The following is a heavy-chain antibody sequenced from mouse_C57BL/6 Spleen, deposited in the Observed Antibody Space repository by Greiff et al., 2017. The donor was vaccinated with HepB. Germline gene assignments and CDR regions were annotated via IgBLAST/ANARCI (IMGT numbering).Heavy chain of an antibody. J-gene: IGHJ4*01. Sequence: VQLQESGAELVRPGASVTLSCKASGYTFTDYEMHWVKQTPVHGLEWIGAIDPETGGTAYNQKFKGKAILTADKSSSTAYMELRSLTSEDSAVYYCTREDYGDAMDYWGQGTSVTVSS. CDR1: GYTFTDYE. CDR2: IDPETGGT. CDR3: TREDYGDAMDY. V-gene: IGHV1-15*01. D-gene: IGHD2-4*01.